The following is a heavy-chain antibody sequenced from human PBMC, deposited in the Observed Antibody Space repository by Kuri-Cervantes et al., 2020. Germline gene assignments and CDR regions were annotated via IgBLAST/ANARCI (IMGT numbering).Heavy chain of an antibody. V-gene: IGHV1-46*01. CDR1: GYIFTSYF. CDR3: ARGVEITMVRGVITHFDY. D-gene: IGHD3-10*01. CDR2: INPSGVST. J-gene: IGHJ4*02. Sequence: ASVKVSCKASGYIFTSYFLHWVRQAPGQGLEWMGMINPSGVSTSYAQKFQGRVTMTRDTSTNTVYMELSSLRSEDAAVYYCARGVEITMVRGVITHFDYWGRGTLVTVSS.